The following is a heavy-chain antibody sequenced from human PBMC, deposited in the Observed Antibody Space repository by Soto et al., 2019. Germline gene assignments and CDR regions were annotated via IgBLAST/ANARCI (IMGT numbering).Heavy chain of an antibody. V-gene: IGHV1-58*01. CDR1: GFTFTSSA. D-gene: IGHD3-10*01. Sequence: SVKVSCKASGFTFTSSAVQWVRQARGQRLEWIGWIVVGSGNTNYAQKFQERVTITRDMSTSTAYMELGSLRSEDTAVYYCAFRGVRYYGMDVWGQGTTVTVSS. CDR2: IVVGSGNT. CDR3: AFRGVRYYGMDV. J-gene: IGHJ6*02.